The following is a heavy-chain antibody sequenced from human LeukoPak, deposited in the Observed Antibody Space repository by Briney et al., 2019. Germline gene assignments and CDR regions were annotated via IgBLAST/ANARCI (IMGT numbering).Heavy chain of an antibody. V-gene: IGHV3-74*01. CDR2: VHSDGSYT. D-gene: IGHD5-18*01. Sequence: GRSLRLSCAASGFTFSSYWMHWVRQAPGKGLMWVSRVHSDGSYTNYADSVKGRFTISRDNAKSTLYLQMNSLRAEDTAVYYCAREGLGYSYDYWGQGTLVTVSS. J-gene: IGHJ4*02. CDR1: GFTFSSYW. CDR3: AREGLGYSYDY.